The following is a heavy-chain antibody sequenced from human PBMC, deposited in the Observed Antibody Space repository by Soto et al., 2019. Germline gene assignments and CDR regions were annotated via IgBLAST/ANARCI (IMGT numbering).Heavy chain of an antibody. Sequence: QVQLVESGGGVVQPGRSLRLSCAASGFTFSSYVMHWVRQAPGKGLEWVAVISYDGSNKYYADSVKGRFTISRDNSKNTLYLQMNSLRAEDTAVYYCASFGCRSGGSCYYYYGMDVW. J-gene: IGHJ6*01. CDR1: GFTFSSYV. V-gene: IGHV3-30*03. CDR3: ASFGCRSGGSCYYYYGMDV. CDR2: ISYDGSNK. D-gene: IGHD2-15*01.